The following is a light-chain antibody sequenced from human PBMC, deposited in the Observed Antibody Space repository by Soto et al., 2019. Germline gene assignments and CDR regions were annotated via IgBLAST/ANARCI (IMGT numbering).Light chain of an antibody. V-gene: IGKV3-20*01. CDR2: GAS. Sequence: ESVLTQSPGTLSLSPGEKATLTCRASQSVSSSYLAWYQQKPGQAPRLLIYGASSRATGIPDRFSGSGSGTDITFTVSRLEPADFAVYYCQQFGISSWTFGQGTKVDIK. CDR1: QSVSSSY. J-gene: IGKJ1*01. CDR3: QQFGISSWT.